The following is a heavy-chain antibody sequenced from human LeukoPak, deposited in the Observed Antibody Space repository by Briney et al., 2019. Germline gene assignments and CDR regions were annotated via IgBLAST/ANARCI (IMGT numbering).Heavy chain of an antibody. Sequence: GASVKVSCKASGGTFSSYAISWVRQAPGQGLEWMGGIIPIFGTANYAQKFQGRVTITADESTSTAYMELSSLRSEDTAVYYCATGRAYSSSWRINYYYGMDVWGQGTTVTVSS. CDR2: IIPIFGTA. D-gene: IGHD6-13*01. CDR1: GGTFSSYA. J-gene: IGHJ6*02. CDR3: ATGRAYSSSWRINYYYGMDV. V-gene: IGHV1-69*01.